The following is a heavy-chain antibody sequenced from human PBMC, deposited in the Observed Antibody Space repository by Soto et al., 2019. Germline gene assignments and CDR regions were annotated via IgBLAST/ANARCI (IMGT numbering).Heavy chain of an antibody. J-gene: IGHJ4*02. Sequence: EVQLVESGGGLVQPGGSLRLSCAASGFTFSSYSMNCVRQAPGKGLEWVSSISYGVSIIYYADSVKGRFTISRDDAKNSLYLQMHSLRDEDTAVYYCARDQGSGWENDYWGQGTMVTVSS. V-gene: IGHV3-48*02. CDR3: ARDQGSGWENDY. CDR2: ISYGVSII. CDR1: GFTFSSYS. D-gene: IGHD6-19*01.